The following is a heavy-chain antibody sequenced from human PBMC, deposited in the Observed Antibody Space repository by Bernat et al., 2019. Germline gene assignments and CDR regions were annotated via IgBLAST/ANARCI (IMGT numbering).Heavy chain of an antibody. CDR3: ARAPRSGGYYL. D-gene: IGHD6-19*01. Sequence: QVQLQQWGAGLLKPSETLSLTCAVYGGSFSGYYWSWIRQPPGKGLEWIGEINHSGSTNYNPSLKSRVTISVDTSKIQFSLKLGSVTAADTAVYYCARAPRSGGYYLWGQGTLVTVSS. CDR1: GGSFSGYY. J-gene: IGHJ4*02. CDR2: INHSGST. V-gene: IGHV4-34*01.